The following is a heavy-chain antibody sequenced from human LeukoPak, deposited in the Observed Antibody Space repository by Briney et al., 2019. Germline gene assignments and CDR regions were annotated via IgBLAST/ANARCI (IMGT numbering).Heavy chain of an antibody. CDR3: AKEYSSSPADY. J-gene: IGHJ4*02. CDR1: GFTVSSNY. Sequence: GGSLRLSCAASGFTVSSNYMSWVRQAPGKGLEWVSVIYSGGSTYYADSVKGRFTISRDNSKNTLYLQMNSLRAEDTAVYYCAKEYSSSPADYWGQGTLVTVSS. D-gene: IGHD6-13*01. V-gene: IGHV3-66*01. CDR2: IYSGGST.